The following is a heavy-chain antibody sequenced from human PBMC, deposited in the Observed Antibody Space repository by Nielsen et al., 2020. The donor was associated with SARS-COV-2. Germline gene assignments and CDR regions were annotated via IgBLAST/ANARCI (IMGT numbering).Heavy chain of an antibody. V-gene: IGHV5-10-1*01. CDR2: IDPSDSYT. Sequence: KVSCKGSGYSFTSYWISWVRQMPGKGLEWMGRIDPSDSYTNYSPSFQGHVTNSADKSISTAYLQWSSLKASDTAMYYCARHGDYDILTGYYPHDAFDIWGQGTMVTVSS. CDR3: ARHGDYDILTGYYPHDAFDI. J-gene: IGHJ3*02. D-gene: IGHD3-9*01. CDR1: GYSFTSYW.